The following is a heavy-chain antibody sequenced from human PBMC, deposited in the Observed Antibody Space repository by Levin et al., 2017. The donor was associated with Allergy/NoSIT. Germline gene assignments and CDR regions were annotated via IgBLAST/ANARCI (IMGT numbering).Heavy chain of an antibody. CDR3: VRESSYTFDS. Sequence: GGSLRLSCAASGFRFRAYSMNWVRQTPGKRLEWVSYINTISRSITYADSVKGRFTISGDNAKNSLYLQMNSLRDEDTAVYYCVRESSYTFDSWGQGTLVTVSS. J-gene: IGHJ4*02. D-gene: IGHD1-1*01. CDR2: INTISRSI. CDR1: GFRFRAYS. V-gene: IGHV3-48*02.